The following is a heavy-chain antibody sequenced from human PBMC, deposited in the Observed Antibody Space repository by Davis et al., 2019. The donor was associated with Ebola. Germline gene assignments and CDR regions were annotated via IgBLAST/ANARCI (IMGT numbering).Heavy chain of an antibody. CDR2: ISAYNGNT. D-gene: IGHD6-13*01. Sequence: ASVKVSCKASGGTFSSYAISWVRQAPGQGLEWMGWISAYNGNTNYAQKLQGRVTMTTDTSTSTAYMELRSLRSDDTAVYYCARDLAYSSSWLFDYWGQGTLVTVSS. CDR3: ARDLAYSSSWLFDY. CDR1: GGTFSSYA. V-gene: IGHV1-18*01. J-gene: IGHJ4*02.